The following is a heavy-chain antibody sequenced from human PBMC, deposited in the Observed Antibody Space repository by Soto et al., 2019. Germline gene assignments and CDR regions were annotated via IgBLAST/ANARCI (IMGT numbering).Heavy chain of an antibody. Sequence: QVQLVQSGAEVKKPGSSVKVSCKASGGTFSSYAISWVRQAPGQGLEWMGGIIPIFGTANYAQKFQGRVTITADESTSTAYMELSSLRSEDTAVYYCARTDYSNRYRPPYYYYGMDVWGHGTTVTVSS. CDR2: IIPIFGTA. J-gene: IGHJ6*02. D-gene: IGHD4-4*01. CDR1: GGTFSSYA. V-gene: IGHV1-69*01. CDR3: ARTDYSNRYRPPYYYYGMDV.